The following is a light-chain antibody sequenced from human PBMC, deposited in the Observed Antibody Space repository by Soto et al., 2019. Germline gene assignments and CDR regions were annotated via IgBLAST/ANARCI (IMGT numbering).Light chain of an antibody. CDR1: ALPKQY. CDR2: KDS. J-gene: IGLJ2*01. Sequence: SYELTQPPSVSVSPGQTARITCSGDALPKQYAYWYQQKPGQAPVLMIYKDSARPSGIPERFSGSNSGTTVTLTISGVQAEDEADYYCQSADSSGTYEVFGGGTKVTVL. V-gene: IGLV3-25*03. CDR3: QSADSSGTYEV.